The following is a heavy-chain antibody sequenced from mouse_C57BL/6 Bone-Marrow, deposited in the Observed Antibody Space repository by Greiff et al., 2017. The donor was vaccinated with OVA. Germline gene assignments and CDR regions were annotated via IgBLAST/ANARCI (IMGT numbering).Heavy chain of an antibody. CDR3: ARPVVDAWFAY. V-gene: IGHV5-17*01. J-gene: IGHJ3*01. CDR1: GFTFSDYG. CDR2: ISSGSSTI. Sequence: EVQVVESGGGLVKPGGSLKLSCAASGFTFSDYGMHWVRQAPEKGLEWVAYISSGSSTIYYADTVKGRFTISRDNAKNTLFLQMTSLRSEDTAMYYCARPVVDAWFAYWGQGTLVTVSA. D-gene: IGHD1-1*01.